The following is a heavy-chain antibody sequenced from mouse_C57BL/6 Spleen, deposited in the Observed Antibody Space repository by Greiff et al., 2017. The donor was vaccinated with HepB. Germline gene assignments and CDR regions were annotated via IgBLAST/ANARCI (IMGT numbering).Heavy chain of an antibody. V-gene: IGHV1-69*01. D-gene: IGHD2-1*01. CDR2: IDPSDSYT. J-gene: IGHJ3*01. Sequence: VQLQQPGAELVMPGASVKLSCKASGYTFTSYWMHWVKQRPGQGLEWIGEIDPSDSYTNYNQKFKGKSTLTVDKSSSTAYMQLSSLTSEDSAVYYCARGDGNYEAFAYWGQGTLVTVSA. CDR3: ARGDGNYEAFAY. CDR1: GYTFTSYW.